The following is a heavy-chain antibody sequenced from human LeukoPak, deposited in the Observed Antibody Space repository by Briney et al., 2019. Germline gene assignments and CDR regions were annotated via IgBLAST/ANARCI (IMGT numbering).Heavy chain of an antibody. CDR1: GFTFSSYA. CDR3: ARDGRRVGY. CDR2: ISASGGST. D-gene: IGHD5-24*01. Sequence: PGGSLRLSCAASGFTFSSYAMSWVRQAPGRGLEWVSAISASGGSTYYVDSVKGRFTISRDNSKNTLFLQMNSLRAEDTAVYYCARDGRRVGYWGQGTLVTVSS. J-gene: IGHJ4*02. V-gene: IGHV3-23*01.